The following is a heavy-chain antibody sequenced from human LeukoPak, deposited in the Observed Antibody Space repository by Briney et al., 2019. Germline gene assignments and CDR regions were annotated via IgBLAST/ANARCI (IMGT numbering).Heavy chain of an antibody. CDR1: GYSISSGYY. CDR2: INHSGST. Sequence: SKTLSLTCTVSGYSISSGYYWSWIRQPPGKGLEWIGEINHSGSTNYNPSLKSRVTISVDTSKNQFSLKLSSVTAADTAVYYCARGGPYYDFWSGYIGVPGWFDPWGQGTLVTVSS. D-gene: IGHD3-3*01. V-gene: IGHV4-38-2*02. J-gene: IGHJ5*02. CDR3: ARGGPYYDFWSGYIGVPGWFDP.